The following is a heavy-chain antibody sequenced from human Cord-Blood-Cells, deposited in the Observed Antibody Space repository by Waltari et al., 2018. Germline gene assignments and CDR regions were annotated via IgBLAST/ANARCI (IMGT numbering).Heavy chain of an antibody. CDR1: GGSISSSSYY. Sequence: QLQLQESGPGLVKPSETLSLTCTVSGGSISSSSYYWGWIRQPPGKGLEWIGSIFYSGDTYSNPSLKSRVTISVDTSKNQFSLKLSSVTAADTAVYYCARQYYDSSGYYPFDYWGQGTLVTVSS. CDR3: ARQYYDSSGYYPFDY. V-gene: IGHV4-39*01. D-gene: IGHD3-22*01. CDR2: IFYSGDT. J-gene: IGHJ4*02.